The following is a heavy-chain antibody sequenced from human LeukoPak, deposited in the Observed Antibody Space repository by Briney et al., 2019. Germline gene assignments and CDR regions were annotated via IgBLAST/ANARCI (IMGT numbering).Heavy chain of an antibody. J-gene: IGHJ4*02. CDR2: ISWNSGSI. Sequence: SLRLSCAASGFTFSSFWMSWVRQAPGKGLEWVSGISWNSGSIGYADSVKGRFTISRDNAKNSLYLQMNSLRAEDTALYYCAKTRRGYYYDSSGYLPYYFDYWGQGTLVTVSS. CDR1: GFTFSSFW. CDR3: AKTRRGYYYDSSGYLPYYFDY. V-gene: IGHV3-9*01. D-gene: IGHD3-22*01.